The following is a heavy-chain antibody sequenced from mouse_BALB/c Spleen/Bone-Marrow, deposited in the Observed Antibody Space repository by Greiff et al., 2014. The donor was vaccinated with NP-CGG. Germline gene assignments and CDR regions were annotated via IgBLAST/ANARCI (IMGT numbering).Heavy chain of an antibody. V-gene: IGHV1-74*01. CDR1: DYTFTRYW. CDR2: IDSSNSET. J-gene: IGHJ4*01. D-gene: IGHD6-1*01. CDR3: ARTFQPRRAMDY. Sequence: VKLMASGPELVRPGASVKMSWKASDYTFTRYWMHWVRQRPGQCLEWIGMIDSSNSETRLKQKFKDKATLNVDKSSNTAYMHLSSLTSEDSAVYYCARTFQPRRAMDYWGQGSSVTVSS.